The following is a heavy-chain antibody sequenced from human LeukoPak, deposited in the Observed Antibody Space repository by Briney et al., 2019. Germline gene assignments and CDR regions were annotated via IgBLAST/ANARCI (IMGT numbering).Heavy chain of an antibody. CDR3: ARDRGGTGDFDY. CDR2: INPSGGST. J-gene: IGHJ4*02. V-gene: IGHV1-46*01. D-gene: IGHD1-1*01. CDR1: GYTFTSYY. Sequence: ASVTVSCKASGYTFTSYYMHWVRQAPGQGLEWMGIINPSGGSTSYAQKFQGGVTMTRDTSTSTAYMELSSLRSEDTAVYYCARDRGGTGDFDYWGQGTLVTVSS.